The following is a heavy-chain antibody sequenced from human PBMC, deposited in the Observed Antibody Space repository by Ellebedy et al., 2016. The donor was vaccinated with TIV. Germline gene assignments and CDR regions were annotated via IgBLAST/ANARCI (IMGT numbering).Heavy chain of an antibody. CDR3: ARTAMGAPYFDF. CDR1: AGSISNYY. V-gene: IGHV4-59*08. Sequence: GSLRLSCTVSAGSISNYYWSWLRQSPGKGLEWIGYVYYTGSGTYNPSLKSRVTIPMDSVKKQFSLKLNSVTAADTAMYFCARTAMGAPYFDFWGQGSLVTVSS. J-gene: IGHJ4*02. D-gene: IGHD1-26*01. CDR2: VYYTGSG.